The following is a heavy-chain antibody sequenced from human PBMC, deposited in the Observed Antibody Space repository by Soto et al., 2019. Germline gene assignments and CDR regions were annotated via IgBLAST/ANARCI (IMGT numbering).Heavy chain of an antibody. CDR1: GDSVSSNSDA. V-gene: IGHV6-1*01. J-gene: IGHJ6*03. CDR3: ARGRDSSSPYYYYYMDV. Sequence: SQTLSLTCAISGDSVSSNSDAWNWIRQSPSRGLEWLGRTYYRSKWYNDYAVSVKSRITINPDTSKNQFSLQLNSVTPEDTAVYYCARGRDSSSPYYYYYMDVWGKGTTVTVSS. D-gene: IGHD6-13*01. CDR2: TYYRSKWYN.